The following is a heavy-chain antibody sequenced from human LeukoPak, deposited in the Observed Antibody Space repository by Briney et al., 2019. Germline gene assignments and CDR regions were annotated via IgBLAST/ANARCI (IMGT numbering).Heavy chain of an antibody. V-gene: IGHV4-61*02. Sequence: SQTLSLTCTVSGGSISSGSYYWSWIRQPAGKGLEWIGRIYTSGSTNYNPSLKSRVTISVDTSKNQFSLKLSSVTAADTAVYYCARESQGHYYGSGSPPGMDVWGKGTTVTISS. CDR2: IYTSGST. CDR1: GGSISSGSYY. CDR3: ARESQGHYYGSGSPPGMDV. D-gene: IGHD3-10*01. J-gene: IGHJ6*04.